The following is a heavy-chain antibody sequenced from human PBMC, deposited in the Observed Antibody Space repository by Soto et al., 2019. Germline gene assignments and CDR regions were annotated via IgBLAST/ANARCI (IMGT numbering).Heavy chain of an antibody. V-gene: IGHV3-7*01. CDR3: ASIASTGRGWDV. Sequence: EVQLVESGGGLVKPGGSLRLSCADSGFTFSSYWMSWVRQAPVKGLEWVGNIKQDGSEKNYVDSVKGRFTISRDNAKNSLYLPMNSMRAEDKAVYYCASIASTGRGWDVWGQGTTVVVSS. CDR1: GFTFSSYW. D-gene: IGHD6-13*01. CDR2: IKQDGSEK. J-gene: IGHJ6*02.